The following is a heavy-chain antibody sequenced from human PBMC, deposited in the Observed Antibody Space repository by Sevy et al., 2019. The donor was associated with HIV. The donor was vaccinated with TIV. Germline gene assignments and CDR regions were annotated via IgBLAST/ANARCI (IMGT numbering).Heavy chain of an antibody. CDR3: ARRGRRDGYNYVFGFDY. CDR2: INHSGST. D-gene: IGHD5-12*01. V-gene: IGHV4-34*01. J-gene: IGHJ4*02. Sequence: SETLSLTCAVYGGSFSGYYWSWIRQPPGKGLEWIGEINHSGSTNYNPSLKSRVTISVDTSKNQFSLKLGSVTAADTAVYYCARRGRRDGYNYVFGFDYWGQGTLVTASS. CDR1: GGSFSGYY.